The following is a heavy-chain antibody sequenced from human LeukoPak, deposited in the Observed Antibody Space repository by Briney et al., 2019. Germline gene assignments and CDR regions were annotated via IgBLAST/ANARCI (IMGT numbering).Heavy chain of an antibody. J-gene: IGHJ4*02. CDR2: IYSAGSI. V-gene: IGHV3-53*01. Sequence: PGGSLRLSCTGSGFTVSSNSMSWVRRAPGKGLEWVSFIYSAGSIYYSDSVKGRFTISIDNSKNTLYLQMNSLRAEDTAVYYCARVEDYDILTGFDYWGQGTLVTVSS. CDR3: ARVEDYDILTGFDY. D-gene: IGHD3-9*01. CDR1: GFTVSSNS.